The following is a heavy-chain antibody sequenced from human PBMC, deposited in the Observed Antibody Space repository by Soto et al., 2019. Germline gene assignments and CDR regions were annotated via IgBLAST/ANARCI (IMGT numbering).Heavy chain of an antibody. Sequence: GGSLRLSCAAPGFTFSSYAMSWVRQAPGKGLEWVSAISGSGGSTYYADSVKGRFTISRDNSKNTLYLQMNSLRAEDTAVYYCAKETGIAVAAYNWFDPWGQGTLVTVSS. CDR1: GFTFSSYA. D-gene: IGHD6-19*01. V-gene: IGHV3-23*01. CDR2: ISGSGGST. J-gene: IGHJ5*02. CDR3: AKETGIAVAAYNWFDP.